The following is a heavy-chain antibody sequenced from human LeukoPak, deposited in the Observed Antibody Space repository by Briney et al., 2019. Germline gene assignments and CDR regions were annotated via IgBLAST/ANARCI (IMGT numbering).Heavy chain of an antibody. V-gene: IGHV1-24*01. CDR1: GYTLTELS. J-gene: IGHJ4*02. CDR2: FDPEDGET. CDR3: ATDPGVAVAGSY. D-gene: IGHD6-19*01. Sequence: ASVKVSCKVSGYTLTELSMHWVRQAPGKGLVWMGGFDPEDGETIYAQKFQGRVTMTEDTSTDTAYMELSSLRSEDTAVYYCATDPGVAVAGSYWGQGTLVTVSS.